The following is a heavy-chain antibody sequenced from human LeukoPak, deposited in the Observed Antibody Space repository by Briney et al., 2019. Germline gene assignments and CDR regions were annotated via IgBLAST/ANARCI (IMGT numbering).Heavy chain of an antibody. D-gene: IGHD5-18*01. J-gene: IGHJ4*02. Sequence: SETLSLTCTVSGGSISSYYWSWIRQPPTKALEWIGYIYSSGSTNYNPSLKSRVTISVDPSKNQFSLRLSSVTAADTAVYYCARVFRGYSYGPFDYWGQGTLVTVSS. CDR2: IYSSGST. CDR3: ARVFRGYSYGPFDY. CDR1: GGSISSYY. V-gene: IGHV4-59*01.